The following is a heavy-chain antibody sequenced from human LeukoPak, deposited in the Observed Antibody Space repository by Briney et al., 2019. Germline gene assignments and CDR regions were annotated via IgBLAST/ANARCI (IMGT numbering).Heavy chain of an antibody. V-gene: IGHV3-23*01. D-gene: IGHD4-17*01. Sequence: GGSLRLSCAASGFTFSSYAMSWVRQAPGKGLEGVSAISGSGGSTYYADSVKGRFTISRDNSKNTLYLQMNSLRAEGTAVYYCAKDLATVPPRGDFDYWGQGTLVTVSS. J-gene: IGHJ4*02. CDR1: GFTFSSYA. CDR3: AKDLATVPPRGDFDY. CDR2: ISGSGGST.